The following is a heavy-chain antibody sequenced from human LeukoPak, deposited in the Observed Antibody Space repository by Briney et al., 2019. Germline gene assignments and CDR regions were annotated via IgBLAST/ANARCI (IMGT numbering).Heavy chain of an antibody. CDR3: AKRSVGPAGFYFDY. Sequence: GGSLRLSCVVAGLTLSDNPMSLVRQAPGKGLEWVSALSGESGRYYADTVKGRFTVSRDNSKNTLYLQMNSLRAEDTAVYYCAKRSVGPAGFYFDYWGQGTLVTVSS. V-gene: IGHV3-23*01. J-gene: IGHJ4*02. CDR1: GLTLSDNP. D-gene: IGHD1-26*01. CDR2: LSGESGR.